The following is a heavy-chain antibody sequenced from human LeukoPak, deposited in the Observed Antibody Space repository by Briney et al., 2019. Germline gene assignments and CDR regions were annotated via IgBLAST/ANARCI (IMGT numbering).Heavy chain of an antibody. V-gene: IGHV3-43*02. CDR3: AKGGQQWLVPYY. CDR2: ISGDGGST. J-gene: IGHJ4*02. Sequence: PGGSLRLSCAASGFTFDDYAMHWVRQAPGKGLEWVSLISGDGGSTYYADSVTGRFTISRDNSKNSLYLQMNSLRTEDTALYYCAKGGQQWLVPYYWGQGTLVTVSS. CDR1: GFTFDDYA. D-gene: IGHD6-19*01.